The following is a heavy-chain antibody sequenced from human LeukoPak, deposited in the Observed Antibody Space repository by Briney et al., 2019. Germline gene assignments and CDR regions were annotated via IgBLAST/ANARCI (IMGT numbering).Heavy chain of an antibody. Sequence: ASVTVSCKASVYTFTSYGISWVRQARGQGREWMGWIGAYNGDTNYAQKLQGRVTMTTDTSTSSAYMELRSLRSDDTAVYYCAREGFGCSSTSCSLDYWGQGTLVTVSS. CDR3: AREGFGCSSTSCSLDY. V-gene: IGHV1-18*01. CDR1: VYTFTSYG. D-gene: IGHD2-2*01. J-gene: IGHJ4*02. CDR2: IGAYNGDT.